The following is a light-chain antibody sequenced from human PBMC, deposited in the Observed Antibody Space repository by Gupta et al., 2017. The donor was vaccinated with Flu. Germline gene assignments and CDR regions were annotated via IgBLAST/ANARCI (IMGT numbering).Light chain of an antibody. Sequence: QSALTQPASVSGSPGQSITISCTGTSSDVGGYNYVSWYQQHPGKAPKLMIYEVSNRPSGVSNRFTGSKSGNTASLTIYGLQAEDEADYYCSSYTSSSTHGFGGGTKLTVL. CDR2: EVS. V-gene: IGLV2-14*01. CDR3: SSYTSSSTHG. J-gene: IGLJ3*02. CDR1: SSDVGGYNY.